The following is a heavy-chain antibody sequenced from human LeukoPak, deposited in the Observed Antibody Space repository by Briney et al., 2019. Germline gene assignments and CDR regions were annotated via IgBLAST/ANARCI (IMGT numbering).Heavy chain of an antibody. V-gene: IGHV4-34*01. Sequence: SETLPLTCAVYGGSFSGCYGCGSRQPPGKGVGVFGEINDSGSTNYNSSLKSRVTISGDTAKNSFCLKMTSVNAEDTAVYYCARDQPPRSGGRRGNFDYWGQGTLVTVSS. CDR1: GGSFSGCY. J-gene: IGHJ4*02. CDR3: ARDQPPRSGGRRGNFDY. CDR2: INDSGST. D-gene: IGHD2-15*01.